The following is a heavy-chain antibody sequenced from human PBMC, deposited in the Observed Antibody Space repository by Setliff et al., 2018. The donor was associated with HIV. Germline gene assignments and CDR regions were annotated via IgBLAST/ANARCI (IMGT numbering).Heavy chain of an antibody. D-gene: IGHD6-13*01. CDR3: AKDISGWFSRQGYDY. V-gene: IGHV3-74*01. J-gene: IGHJ4*02. Sequence: GGSLRLSCAASGFTFGSFWMHWVRQVPGKGLVWVSHISTDGSDISYADSVKGRFTISRDNSKNTLYLQINSLRPEDTAVYFCAKDISGWFSRQGYDYRGQGTLVTVSS. CDR1: GFTFGSFW. CDR2: ISTDGSDI.